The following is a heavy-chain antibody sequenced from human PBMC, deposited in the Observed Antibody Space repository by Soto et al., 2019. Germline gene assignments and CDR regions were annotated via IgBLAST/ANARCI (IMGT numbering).Heavy chain of an antibody. D-gene: IGHD3-16*01. V-gene: IGHV1-8*01. J-gene: IGHJ6*02. CDR2: MNAKSGDT. CDR1: GYTFSDFD. CDR3: ARGNPFNYAGFDV. Sequence: ASVKVSCKASGYTFSDFDINWLRQAAGQGPEWMGWMNAKSGDTFSAQRLQGKFNMTWDTSLSTAYMEVGSLTSDDAAIYYCARGNPFNYAGFDVWGQGTTVPVS.